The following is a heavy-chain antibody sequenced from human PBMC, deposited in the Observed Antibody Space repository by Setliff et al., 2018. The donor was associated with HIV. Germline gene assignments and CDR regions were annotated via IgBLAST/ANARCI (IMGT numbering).Heavy chain of an antibody. CDR2: INPYSGGT. J-gene: IGHJ3*02. D-gene: IGHD3-10*01. CDR1: GYTFTAYY. CDR3: VREVRAAYKGPLWFGQSDPRPDTFDI. V-gene: IGHV1-2*04. Sequence: ASVKVSCKASGYTFTAYYIHWVRQAPGQGLEWMGWINPYSGGTNYAQNFQGWVTMTRDTSITTAYMELSRLTSDDTALYFCVREVRAAYKGPLWFGQSDPRPDTFDIWGQGTMVIVSS.